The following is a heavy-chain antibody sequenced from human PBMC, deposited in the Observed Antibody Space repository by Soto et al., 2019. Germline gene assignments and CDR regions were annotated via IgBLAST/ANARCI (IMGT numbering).Heavy chain of an antibody. V-gene: IGHV1-69*12. CDR1: GGTFSSYA. CDR2: IIPIFGTA. Sequence: QVQLVQSGAEVKKPGSSVKVSCKASGGTFSSYAISWVRQAPGQGLEWMGGIIPIFGTANYAQKFQGRVTITADESTSKAYMELSSLRSEDTAVYYCASEYSSSQADYYGMDVWGQGTTVTVSS. CDR3: ASEYSSSQADYYGMDV. J-gene: IGHJ6*02. D-gene: IGHD6-6*01.